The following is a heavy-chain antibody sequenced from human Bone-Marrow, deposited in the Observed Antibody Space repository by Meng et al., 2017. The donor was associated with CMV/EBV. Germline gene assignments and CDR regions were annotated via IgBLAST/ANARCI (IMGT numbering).Heavy chain of an antibody. V-gene: IGHV3-21*01. CDR2: ISSSSSYI. CDR1: GFTFSSHS. D-gene: IGHD2-2*01. J-gene: IGHJ6*02. CDR3: ARTAISSTWAYYGMDV. Sequence: GGSLRLSCAASGFTFSSHSMNWVRQAPGKGLEWVSSISSSSSYIYYADSVKGRFTISRDNAKNSLYLQMNSLRAEDTAVYYCARTAISSTWAYYGMDVWGQGTTVTVSS.